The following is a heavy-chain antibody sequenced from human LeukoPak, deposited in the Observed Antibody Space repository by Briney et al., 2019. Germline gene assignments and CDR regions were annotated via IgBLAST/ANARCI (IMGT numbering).Heavy chain of an antibody. CDR1: GGSISSSSYY. Sequence: SETLSLTCTVSGGSISSSSYYWGWIRQPPGKGLEWIGSIYYSGSTYYNPSLKSRVTISVDTSKNQFSLKLSSVTAADTAVYYCAINHPLTMVRGVSFAWFDPWGQGTLVAVSS. CDR3: AINHPLTMVRGVSFAWFDP. CDR2: IYYSGST. V-gene: IGHV4-39*07. D-gene: IGHD3-10*01. J-gene: IGHJ5*02.